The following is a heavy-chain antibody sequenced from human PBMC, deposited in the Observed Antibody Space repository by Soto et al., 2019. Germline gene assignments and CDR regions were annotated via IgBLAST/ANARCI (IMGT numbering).Heavy chain of an antibody. CDR1: GYTFTSYG. Sequence: GASVKVSCKASGYTFTSYGISWVRQAPGQGLEWMGWISAYNGNTNYAQKLQGRVTMTTDTSTSTAYMELRSLRSDDTAVYYCARDLRPCEDGAFDIWGQGTMVTVSS. J-gene: IGHJ3*02. CDR3: ARDLRPCEDGAFDI. V-gene: IGHV1-18*04. D-gene: IGHD2-15*01. CDR2: ISAYNGNT.